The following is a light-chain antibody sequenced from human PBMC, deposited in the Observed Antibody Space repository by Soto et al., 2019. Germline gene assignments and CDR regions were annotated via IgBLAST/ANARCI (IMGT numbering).Light chain of an antibody. Sequence: EIVLTQSPGSLSLSPGERATLSCRASQSVISSYLAWYQKKSGQSPRLLIYGASKRATGIPDRFSGSGSGTDFTLTISRLEPEDFAVYYCQPYRSSIPTFIFGQGTKLEIK. CDR3: QPYRSSIPTFI. CDR1: QSVISSY. CDR2: GAS. J-gene: IGKJ2*01. V-gene: IGKV3-20*01.